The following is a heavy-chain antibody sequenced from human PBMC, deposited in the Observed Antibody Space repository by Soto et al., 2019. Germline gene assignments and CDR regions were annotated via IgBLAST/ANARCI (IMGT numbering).Heavy chain of an antibody. V-gene: IGHV3-30*18. CDR3: AKEGSGYHPYYFDS. Sequence: QVQLVESGGGVVQPGRSLRLSCAASGFTFSSYGMHWVRQAPGKGLEWVAVISYDGSNKYYADSVKGRFTISRDNSKNTLYLQMNSLRAEDTAVYYCAKEGSGYHPYYFDSWGQGTLVTVSS. CDR1: GFTFSSYG. D-gene: IGHD3-3*01. CDR2: ISYDGSNK. J-gene: IGHJ4*02.